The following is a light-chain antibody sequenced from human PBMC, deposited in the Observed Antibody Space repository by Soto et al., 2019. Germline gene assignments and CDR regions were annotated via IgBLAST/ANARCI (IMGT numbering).Light chain of an antibody. Sequence: QSVLTQVPSASGSPGRSVAVSCTGTSGDVGGYNYVSWYQQHPGKAPKLTIYEVNKPPSGVPDRISGSKSGNAASLPVSGLQAEDEADYYCSSYAGSSNDFGPATKVTVL. J-gene: IGLJ1*01. V-gene: IGLV2-8*01. CDR3: SSYAGSSND. CDR1: SGDVGGYNY. CDR2: EVN.